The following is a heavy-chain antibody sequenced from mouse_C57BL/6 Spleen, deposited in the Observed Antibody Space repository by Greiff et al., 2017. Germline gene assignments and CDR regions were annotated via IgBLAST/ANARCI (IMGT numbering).Heavy chain of an antibody. CDR2: IYPGDGDT. Sequence: VKLVESGAELVKPGASVKISCKASGYAFSSYWMNWVKQRPGKGLEWIGQIYPGDGDTNYNGKFKGKATLTADKSSSTAYMQLSSLTSEDSAVYFCARRPYDYDGAWFAYWGQGTLVTVSA. D-gene: IGHD2-4*01. CDR1: GYAFSSYW. V-gene: IGHV1-80*01. CDR3: ARRPYDYDGAWFAY. J-gene: IGHJ3*01.